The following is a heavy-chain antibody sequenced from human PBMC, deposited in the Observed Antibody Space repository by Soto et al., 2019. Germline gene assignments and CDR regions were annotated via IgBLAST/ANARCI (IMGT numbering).Heavy chain of an antibody. CDR3: ARSRVLPGPVSSYYYMGV. D-gene: IGHD2-2*01. CDR2: ISRSSQDI. J-gene: IGHJ6*03. Sequence: QVQLVESGGGLVKPGASLRLSCEVSEDSHRDYFMTWVRQAPGKGLEWLACISRSSQDISYADSVKGRVTVSRDKAKNSLFLQMSSLRGDDTGFYDCARSRVLPGPVSSYYYMGVWRKGTRVTVSS. CDR1: EDSHRDYF. V-gene: IGHV3-11*01.